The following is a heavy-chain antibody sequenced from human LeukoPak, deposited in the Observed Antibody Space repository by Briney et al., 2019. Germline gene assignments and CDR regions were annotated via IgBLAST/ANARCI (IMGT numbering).Heavy chain of an antibody. Sequence: SETLSLTCTVSGGSISSYYWSWIRQPAGKGLEWIGRIYSTGSTNYNPSLKSRVTMSVDTSKNQFSLRLRSVTAADTAVYYCARDMRYGGNSKDDAFDIWGQGTMVTVSS. J-gene: IGHJ3*02. CDR2: IYSTGST. V-gene: IGHV4-4*07. D-gene: IGHD4-23*01. CDR3: ARDMRYGGNSKDDAFDI. CDR1: GGSISSYY.